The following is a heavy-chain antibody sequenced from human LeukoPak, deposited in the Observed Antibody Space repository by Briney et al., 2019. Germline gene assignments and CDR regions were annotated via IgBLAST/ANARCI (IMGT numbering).Heavy chain of an antibody. CDR3: ARAVQTETIAAAGYY. Sequence: SETLSLTCAVYGGSFSGYYWSWIRQPPGKGLEWIGEINHSGSTNYNPSLKSRVTISVDTSKNHFSLKLSSVTAADTALYYCARAVQTETIAAAGYYWGQGTLVTVSS. CDR2: INHSGST. D-gene: IGHD6-13*01. CDR1: GGSFSGYY. J-gene: IGHJ4*02. V-gene: IGHV4-34*01.